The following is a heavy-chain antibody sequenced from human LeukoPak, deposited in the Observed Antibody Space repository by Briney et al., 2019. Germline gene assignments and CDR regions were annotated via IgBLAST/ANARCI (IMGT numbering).Heavy chain of an antibody. V-gene: IGHV3-23*01. J-gene: IGHJ4*02. CDR3: EKDRRIAAAVMFDL. CDR1: GFTFSSYA. D-gene: IGHD6-13*01. CDR2: ISGSGGST. Sequence: GGSLRLSCAASGFTFSSYAMRWVRQAPGKGLEWVSAISGSGGSTYYADSVKGRFTISRDNSKNTLYLEMNSLRREDRAVYYWEKDRRIAAAVMFDLWGQETRVTVSS.